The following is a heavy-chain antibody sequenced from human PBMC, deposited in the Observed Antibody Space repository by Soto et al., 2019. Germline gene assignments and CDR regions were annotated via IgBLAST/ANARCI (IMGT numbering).Heavy chain of an antibody. CDR1: GFTFISYA. J-gene: IGHJ2*01. CDR2: VSGGGETT. Sequence: EVQLLESGGGLVQPGGSLRLSCEGSGFTFISYAMNWVRQAPGKGLEWVSAVSGGGETTFYADSVKGRFTISRDNSKNTVTRQINSLGVDDTAVYYLARKVPGSTSLPVYWYFDRWGRGTLVTVSS. V-gene: IGHV3-23*01. CDR3: ARKVPGSTSLPVYWYFDR. D-gene: IGHD3-10*01.